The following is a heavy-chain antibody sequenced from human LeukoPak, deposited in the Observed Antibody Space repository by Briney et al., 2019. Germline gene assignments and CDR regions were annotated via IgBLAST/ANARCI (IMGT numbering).Heavy chain of an antibody. CDR2: IYSGGST. J-gene: IGHJ6*02. CDR1: GFTVSSNY. V-gene: IGHV3-53*01. CDR3: AKALLRFLKASGMDV. D-gene: IGHD3-3*01. Sequence: GGSLRLSCAASGFTVSSNYMSWVRQAPGKGLEWVSVIYSGGSTYYADSVKGRFTISRDNSKNTLYLQMNSLRAEDTAVYYCAKALLRFLKASGMDVWGQGTTVTVSS.